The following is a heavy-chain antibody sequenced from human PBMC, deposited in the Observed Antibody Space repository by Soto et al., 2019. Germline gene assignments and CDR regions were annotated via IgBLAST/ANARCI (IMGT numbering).Heavy chain of an antibody. CDR3: AREASAVVSLDP. D-gene: IGHD2-15*01. Sequence: ASVKVSCKASGYIFTAYSMHWVRQAPGQGLEWLGWINPNSGDTIYAQKFQDRVTMTCDTSVSTAYLELSSLSSDDTALYYCAREASAVVSLDPWGQGTLVTVSS. J-gene: IGHJ5*02. CDR2: INPNSGDT. CDR1: GYIFTAYS. V-gene: IGHV1-2*02.